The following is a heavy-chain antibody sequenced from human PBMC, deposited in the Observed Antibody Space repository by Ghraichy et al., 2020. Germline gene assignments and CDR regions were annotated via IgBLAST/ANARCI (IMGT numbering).Heavy chain of an antibody. CDR1: GDSVSHSY. Sequence: SETLSLTCTVSGDSVSHSYWSWIRQPPGKGLEWVAYISYTGGTNSNPSLKSRVTVSIDTSKNQFSLKLSFVTAADTAFYYCTKGAGRGRGTDSWGPRFLVTVS. J-gene: IGHJ4*02. V-gene: IGHV4-59*02. D-gene: IGHD3-10*01. CDR3: TKGAGRGRGTDS. CDR2: ISYTGGT.